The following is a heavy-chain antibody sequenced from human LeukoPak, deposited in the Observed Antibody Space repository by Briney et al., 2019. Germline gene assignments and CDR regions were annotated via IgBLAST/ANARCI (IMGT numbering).Heavy chain of an antibody. CDR3: ASYLAAAGRGGAFDI. V-gene: IGHV1-2*02. CDR1: GYSFTGYY. Sequence: GASVKVSCKASGYSFTGYYMHWVRQAPGQGLEWMGWINPNNGGTIYAQRFQGRVTMTRDTSISAAYMELSRLRSDDTAVYYCASYLAAAGRGGAFDIWGQGTMATVSS. J-gene: IGHJ3*02. CDR2: INPNNGGT. D-gene: IGHD6-13*01.